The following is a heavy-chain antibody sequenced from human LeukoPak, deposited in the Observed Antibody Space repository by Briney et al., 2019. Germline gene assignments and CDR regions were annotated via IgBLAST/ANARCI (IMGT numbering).Heavy chain of an antibody. CDR2: ISTSGSPI. Sequence: GGSLRLSCAASGFTFSSYEMNWVRQAPGKGLEWVSYISTSGSPIYYADSVKGRFTISRDNAKNSLCLQMNSLRAEDTAVYYCARKYCSSTSCLFDYWGQGTLVTVSS. V-gene: IGHV3-48*03. J-gene: IGHJ4*02. D-gene: IGHD2-2*01. CDR1: GFTFSSYE. CDR3: ARKYCSSTSCLFDY.